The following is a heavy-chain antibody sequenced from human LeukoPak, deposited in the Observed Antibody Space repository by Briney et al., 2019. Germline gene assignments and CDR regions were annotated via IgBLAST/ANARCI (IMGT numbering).Heavy chain of an antibody. CDR2: IYYSGST. CDR1: GGSISSYY. J-gene: IGHJ4*02. V-gene: IGHV4-59*01. D-gene: IGHD2-15*01. Sequence: SETLSHTCTVSGGSISSYYWSWIRQPPGKGLEWIGYIYYSGSTNYNPSLKSRVTISVDTSKNQFSLKLSSVTAADTAVYYCARQVRPYSDFDYWGQGTLVTVSS. CDR3: ARQVRPYSDFDY.